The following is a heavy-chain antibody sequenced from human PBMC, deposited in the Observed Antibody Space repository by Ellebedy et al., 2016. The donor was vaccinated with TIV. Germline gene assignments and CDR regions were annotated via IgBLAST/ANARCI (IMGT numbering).Heavy chain of an antibody. J-gene: IGHJ3*02. CDR2: IKQDESQR. Sequence: GESLKISCEASGFSFRSYWMSWVRQAPGRGLEWVANIKQDESQRYYVDSVKGRFTISRDNTKSSLYLQMNSLRAEDTAVYFCATDGSYGDYRSPTHAFVMWGQGTMVAVSS. V-gene: IGHV3-7*01. D-gene: IGHD4-17*01. CDR3: ATDGSYGDYRSPTHAFVM. CDR1: GFSFRSYW.